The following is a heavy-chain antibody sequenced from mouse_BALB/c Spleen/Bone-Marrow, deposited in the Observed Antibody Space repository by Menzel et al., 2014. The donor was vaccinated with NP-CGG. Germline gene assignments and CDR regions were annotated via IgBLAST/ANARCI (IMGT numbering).Heavy chain of an antibody. J-gene: IGHJ3*01. V-gene: IGHV1S81*02. D-gene: IGHD2-13*01. Sequence: QVQLQQSGAELVKPGASVKLSCEASGYTFTSYYMYWVKQRPGQGLEWIGEINPSNGGTNFNEKFKSKATLTVDKSFSTAYMQLSSLTSEDSAVYYCTREGDSPFAYWGQGTLVTVSA. CDR3: TREGDSPFAY. CDR1: GYTFTSYY. CDR2: INPSNGGT.